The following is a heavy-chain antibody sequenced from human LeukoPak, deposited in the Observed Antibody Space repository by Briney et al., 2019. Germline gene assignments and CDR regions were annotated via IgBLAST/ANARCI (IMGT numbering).Heavy chain of an antibody. D-gene: IGHD3-22*01. CDR2: IGASGAYT. CDR1: GFTFSSYA. V-gene: IGHV3-23*01. J-gene: IGHJ4*02. Sequence: PGGSLRLSCAASGFTFSSYAMNWVRQAPGKGLEWVSAIGASGAYTFYADSVKGRFTISRDNSRNALYLQMNSLRTEDTAVYYCAKNRDSSDYPRDFDYWGQGTLVTVSS. CDR3: AKNRDSSDYPRDFDY.